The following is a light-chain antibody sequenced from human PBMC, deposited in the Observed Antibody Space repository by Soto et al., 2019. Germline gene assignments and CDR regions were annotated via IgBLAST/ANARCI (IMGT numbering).Light chain of an antibody. CDR3: QQGNSFPL. Sequence: DIQMTQSPSSVSASVGDRVTIACRASQAISTGLAWYQQKPGKAPKLLIFAASNLQSGVPSRFSGSGAGTDFTRTISSLQPEDFATYYCQQGNSFPLFGPGTKVHI. V-gene: IGKV1-12*01. J-gene: IGKJ3*01. CDR1: QAISTG. CDR2: AAS.